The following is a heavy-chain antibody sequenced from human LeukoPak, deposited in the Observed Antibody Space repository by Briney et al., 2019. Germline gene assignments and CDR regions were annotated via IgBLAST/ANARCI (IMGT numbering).Heavy chain of an antibody. CDR1: GYSFSAYY. CDR2: INTNTGNP. V-gene: IGHV7-4-1*02. CDR3: ARMNWVYFDY. D-gene: IGHD3-16*01. Sequence: GASVKVSCRASGYSFSAYYVHWVRQAPGQGLEWMGWINTNTGNPTYAQGFTGRFVFSLDTSVSTAYLQISSLKAEDTAVYYCARMNWVYFDYWGHGTLVTVSS. J-gene: IGHJ4*01.